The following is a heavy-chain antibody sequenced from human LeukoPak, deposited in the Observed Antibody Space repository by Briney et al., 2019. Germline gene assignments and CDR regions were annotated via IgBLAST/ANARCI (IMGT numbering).Heavy chain of an antibody. CDR2: IIPIFGTA. V-gene: IGHV1-69*05. J-gene: IGHJ4*02. CDR3: ARENGVAAAAPSFDY. D-gene: IGHD6-13*01. CDR1: GGTFSSYT. Sequence: GSSVKVSCKASGGTFSSYTISWVRQAPGQGLEWMGGIIPIFGTANYAQKFQGRVTITTDESTSTAYMELSSLRSEDTAVYYCARENGVAAAAPSFDYWGQGTLVTVSS.